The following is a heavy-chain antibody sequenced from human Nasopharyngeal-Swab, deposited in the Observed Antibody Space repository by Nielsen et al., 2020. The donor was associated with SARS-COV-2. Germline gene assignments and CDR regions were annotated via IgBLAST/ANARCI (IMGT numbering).Heavy chain of an antibody. CDR2: ISWNSGSI. J-gene: IGHJ4*02. CDR3: AKGVDYGDYGRGFDY. D-gene: IGHD4-17*01. CDR1: GFTFDDYA. Sequence: SLKISCAASGFTFDDYAMHWVRQAPGKGREWVSGISWNSGSIGYADSVKGRFTISRDNAKNSLYLQMNSLRAEDTALYYCAKGVDYGDYGRGFDYWGQGTLVTVSS. V-gene: IGHV3-9*01.